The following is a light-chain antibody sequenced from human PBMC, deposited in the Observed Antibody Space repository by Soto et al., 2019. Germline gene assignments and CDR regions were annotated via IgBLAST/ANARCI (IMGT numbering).Light chain of an antibody. CDR1: QSISNL. Sequence: DIQMTKSPSTLPASVGDRVTITCRASQSISNLLSWYQQKPGKAPKLLIYDASSLESGVPSRSSGSGSGTEFTLTISSLQPDDFATYYCQQYNSYSPATFGQGTKVDI. J-gene: IGKJ1*01. CDR2: DAS. CDR3: QQYNSYSPAT. V-gene: IGKV1-5*01.